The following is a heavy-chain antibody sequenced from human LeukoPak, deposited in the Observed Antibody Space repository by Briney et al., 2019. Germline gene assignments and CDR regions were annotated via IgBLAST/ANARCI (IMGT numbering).Heavy chain of an antibody. Sequence: GGSLRLSCAAAGFTFDDYGMSWVRQAPGKGLEWVSAISSGRSFTCYGDSVKGRFRIYRDHAKNSLYLQMNILRAEDTAVYYCARGPAAAIRGFDYWGQGNLVTVSS. CDR2: ISSGRSFT. CDR3: ARGPAAAIRGFDY. V-gene: IGHV3-21*01. J-gene: IGHJ4*02. CDR1: GFTFDDYG. D-gene: IGHD2-2*01.